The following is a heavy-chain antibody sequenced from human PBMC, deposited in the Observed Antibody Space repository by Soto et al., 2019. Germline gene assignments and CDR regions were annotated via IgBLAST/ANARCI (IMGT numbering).Heavy chain of an antibody. CDR3: TNGPLITGDS. V-gene: IGHV3-23*01. J-gene: IGHJ5*01. CDR2: ITSSGGST. Sequence: PGGSLRLSCAASGFAFSNYAMSWVRQAPGKGLERVSSITSSGGSTYFADSAKGRFTISRDNSKNTLYLQLNSLRAEDTAVYYCTNGPLITGDSWGQGTLVTVSS. CDR1: GFAFSNYA. D-gene: IGHD3-22*01.